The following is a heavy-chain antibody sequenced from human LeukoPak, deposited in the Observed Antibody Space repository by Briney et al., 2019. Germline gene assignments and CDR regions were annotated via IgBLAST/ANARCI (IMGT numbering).Heavy chain of an antibody. V-gene: IGHV5-51*01. J-gene: IGHJ6*03. CDR1: GCRVTRYC. CDR3: ARPQMYGVGDWGSDSYYYRAV. CDR2: IYPGDSDT. D-gene: IGHD2-21*01. Sequence: GASPEIPCQGSGCRVTRYCIGRVRPLPGKGLEWMGIIYPGDSDTRYSPSFQGQVTISADKSISTAYLQWSSLKASDTAMYYCARPQMYGVGDWGSDSYYYRAVWGKGPPVTVSS.